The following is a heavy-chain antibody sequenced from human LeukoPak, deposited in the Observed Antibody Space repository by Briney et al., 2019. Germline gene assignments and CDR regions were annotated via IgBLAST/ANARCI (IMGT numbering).Heavy chain of an antibody. CDR2: ISSSGSTI. Sequence: GGSLRLSCAASGFTFSSYEMNWVRQAPGKGLEWVSYISSSGSTIYYADSVKGRFTISRDNAKNSLYLQMNSLRAEDTAVYYCARGFHMVRADYWGQGTLVTVSS. V-gene: IGHV3-48*03. CDR1: GFTFSSYE. J-gene: IGHJ4*02. D-gene: IGHD3-10*01. CDR3: ARGFHMVRADY.